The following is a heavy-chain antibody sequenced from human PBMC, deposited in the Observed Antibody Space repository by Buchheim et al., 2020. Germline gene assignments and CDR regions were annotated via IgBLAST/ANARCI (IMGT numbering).Heavy chain of an antibody. J-gene: IGHJ2*01. CDR3: AKGTDGGTYPRFFDL. CDR2: ISVSGDKT. D-gene: IGHD1-26*01. V-gene: IGHV3-23*01. Sequence: EVQLLESGGGLVQPGEFQRLSCAASGFTFSSFAFSWFRQAPGKGLEWVSSISVSGDKTYYRDSVKGRFTISRDNSKNTLYLQMDSLRAEDAAVYHCAKGTDGGTYPRFFDLWGRGTL. CDR1: GFTFSSFA.